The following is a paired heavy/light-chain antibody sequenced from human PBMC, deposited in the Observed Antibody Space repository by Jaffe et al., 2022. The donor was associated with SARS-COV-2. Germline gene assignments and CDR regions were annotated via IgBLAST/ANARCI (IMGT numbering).Light chain of an antibody. Sequence: QTVVTQEPSFSVSPGGTVTLTCGLSSGSVSTTNYPSWYQQTPGQAPRTLIYSTNTRSSGVPDRFSGSILANKAALTITGAQADDESDYYCVLYMGSGIRVFGGGTKLTVL. CDR3: VLYMGSGIRV. J-gene: IGLJ3*02. CDR1: SGSVSTTNY. CDR2: STN. V-gene: IGLV8-61*01.
Heavy chain of an antibody. V-gene: IGHV3-23*04. Sequence: EVHLVESGGGLVQPGGSLRLSCAASGFTFGSYAMTWVRQAPGKGLEWVSVISDSGGTTYYADSVKGRFTISRDNSKNTLYVQMTSLRAEDTAVYYCAKHGLRGFYHFDHWGQGTLVTVSS. CDR1: GFTFGSYA. CDR2: ISDSGGTT. CDR3: AKHGLRGFYHFDH. D-gene: IGHD2-8*01. J-gene: IGHJ4*02.